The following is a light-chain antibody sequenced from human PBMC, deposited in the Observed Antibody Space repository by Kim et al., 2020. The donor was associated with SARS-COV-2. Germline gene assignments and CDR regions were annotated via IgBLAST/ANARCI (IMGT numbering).Light chain of an antibody. CDR3: YSAADNIGV. Sequence: SYELTQPSSVSVSPGQTARITCSGDVLAKKYARWFQQKPGQAPVLVIYKDSERPSGIPERFSGSSSGTTVTLTISGAQVEDEADYYCYSAADNIGVFGGGTQPTVL. CDR1: VLAKKY. V-gene: IGLV3-27*01. CDR2: KDS. J-gene: IGLJ3*02.